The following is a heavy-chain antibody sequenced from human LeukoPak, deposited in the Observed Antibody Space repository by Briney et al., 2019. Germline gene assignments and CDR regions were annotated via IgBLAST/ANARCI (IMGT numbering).Heavy chain of an antibody. J-gene: IGHJ6*02. CDR3: ASGTSGAYYYYGMDV. CDR1: GGTFSSYA. CDR2: IIPIFGTA. D-gene: IGHD2-2*01. V-gene: IGHV1-69*13. Sequence: ASVKVSCKASGGTFSSYAISWVRQAPGQGLEWMGGIIPIFGTANYAQKFQGRVTITADESTSTAYMELSSLRSEDTAVYYCASGTSGAYYYYGMDVWGQGTTVTVSS.